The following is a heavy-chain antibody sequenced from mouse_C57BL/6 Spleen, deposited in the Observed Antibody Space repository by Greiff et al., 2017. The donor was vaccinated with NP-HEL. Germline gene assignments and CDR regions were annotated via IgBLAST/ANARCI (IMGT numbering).Heavy chain of an antibody. CDR3: ARTLYYGNYGYAMDY. D-gene: IGHD2-1*01. Sequence: EVKLMESGGGLVKPGGSLKLSCAASGFTFSDYGMHWVRQAPEKGLEWVAYISSGSSTIYYADTVKGRFTISRDNAKNTLFLQMTSLRSEDTAMYYCARTLYYGNYGYAMDYWGQGTSVTVSS. CDR2: ISSGSSTI. J-gene: IGHJ4*01. CDR1: GFTFSDYG. V-gene: IGHV5-17*01.